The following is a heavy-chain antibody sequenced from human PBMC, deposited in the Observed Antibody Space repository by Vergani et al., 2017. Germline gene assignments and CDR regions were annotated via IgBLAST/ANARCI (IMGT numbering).Heavy chain of an antibody. J-gene: IGHJ4*02. CDR2: ISYDGSNK. D-gene: IGHD4-17*01. CDR1: GFTFSSYG. CDR3: AKDGGDYGDYVIY. V-gene: IGHV3-30*18. Sequence: QVQLVESGGGVVQPGRSLRLSCAASGFTFSSYGMHWVRQAPGKGLEWGAVISYDGSNKYYADSVKGRFTISRDTSKNTLYLQMNSLRAEDTAVYYCAKDGGDYGDYVIYWGQGTLVTVSS.